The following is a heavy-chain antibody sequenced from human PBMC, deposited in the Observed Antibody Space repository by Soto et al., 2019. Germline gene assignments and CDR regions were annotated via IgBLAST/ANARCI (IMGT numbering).Heavy chain of an antibody. Sequence: QLQLVESGGGLVKPGGSLRLSCVASGFSFSDHYMIWIRQAPGKGLEWVAYISVSSDYINYADSVKGRFTMSRDNGKNSVYLHMHSLRAEDTAVYFCVRDADRSDSWWFDLWGQGTQVTVSS. CDR1: GFSFSDHY. D-gene: IGHD6-6*01. CDR2: ISVSSDYI. V-gene: IGHV3-11*06. J-gene: IGHJ5*02. CDR3: VRDADRSDSWWFDL.